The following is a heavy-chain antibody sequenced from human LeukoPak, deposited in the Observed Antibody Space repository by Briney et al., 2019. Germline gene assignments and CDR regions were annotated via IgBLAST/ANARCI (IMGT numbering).Heavy chain of an antibody. CDR1: GDTFTNYG. CDR3: ASGGVQNWFDP. Sequence: ASVKVSCKASGDTFTNYGISWVRQAPGQGLEWMGWISAYNGNTNYAQKLQGRVTMTTDTSTSTAYMELSRLRSDDAAVYYCASGGVQNWFDPWGQGTLVTVSS. D-gene: IGHD1-1*01. CDR2: ISAYNGNT. V-gene: IGHV1-18*01. J-gene: IGHJ5*02.